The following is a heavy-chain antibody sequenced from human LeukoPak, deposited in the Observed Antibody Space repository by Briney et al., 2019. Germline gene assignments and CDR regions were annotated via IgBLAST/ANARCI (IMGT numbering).Heavy chain of an antibody. CDR3: ARENSGSYLRKWFDP. D-gene: IGHD1-26*01. CDR1: GDSISSGVYC. J-gene: IGHJ5*02. V-gene: IGHV4-31*03. CDR2: IFYSGNA. Sequence: SETLSLTCTVSGDSISSGVYCWSWIRQYPGRGLEWIGYIFYSGNAYYNPSLKSRATMSVDTSKNQFSLRLRSVTAADTAIYYCARENSGSYLRKWFDPWGQGSLVTVSS.